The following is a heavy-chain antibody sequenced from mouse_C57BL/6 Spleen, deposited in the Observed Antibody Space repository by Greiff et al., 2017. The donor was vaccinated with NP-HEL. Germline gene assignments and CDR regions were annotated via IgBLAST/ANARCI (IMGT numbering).Heavy chain of an antibody. CDR3: ARPGEQAVYYYPAWCAY. Sequence: EVKLVESGGDLVKPGGSLKLSCAASGFTFSSYGMTWVRQTPDQGLEWVATISSGGSYTYYPDRVKGRFTISRDKAKNTPYLQMSSLKSEDSAVYCCARPGEQAVYYYPAWCAYWGQGTLVTVSA. CDR1: GFTFSSYG. J-gene: IGHJ3*01. V-gene: IGHV5-6*01. D-gene: IGHD1-1*01. CDR2: ISSGGSYT.